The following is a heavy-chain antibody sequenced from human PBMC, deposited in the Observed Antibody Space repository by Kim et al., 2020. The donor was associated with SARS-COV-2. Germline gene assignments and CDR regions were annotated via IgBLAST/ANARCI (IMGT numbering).Heavy chain of an antibody. J-gene: IGHJ4*02. Sequence: YILSADSLKGRFTISRDNAKSSLYLQMNSLRAEDTAVYYCARNPPTSAPDYWGQGTLVTVSS. CDR2: YI. CDR3: ARNPPTSAPDY. V-gene: IGHV3-21*01.